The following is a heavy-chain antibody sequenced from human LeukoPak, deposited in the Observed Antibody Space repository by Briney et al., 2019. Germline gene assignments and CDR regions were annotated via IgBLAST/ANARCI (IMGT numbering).Heavy chain of an antibody. CDR2: IYYTGGT. CDR3: ARQHSSGLDY. V-gene: IGHV4-39*01. CDR1: GGSISSTTYH. D-gene: IGHD6-19*01. J-gene: IGHJ4*02. Sequence: SETLSLTCTVSGGSISSTTYHWGRIRQPPGEGLEWIGNIYYTGGTYYKPSLKSRVIISLDTSKNQFSLKLNSVTAADTAMYYCARQHSSGLDYWGQGTLVTVSS.